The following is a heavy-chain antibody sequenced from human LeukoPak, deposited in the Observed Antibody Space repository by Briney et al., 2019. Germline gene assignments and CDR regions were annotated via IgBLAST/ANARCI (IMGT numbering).Heavy chain of an antibody. J-gene: IGHJ4*02. CDR3: AKVELLLEINVGVSHLDS. V-gene: IGHV3-7*01. D-gene: IGHD2-15*01. CDR1: GFTFTTYW. CDR2: IKQDGTEK. Sequence: GGSLRLSCAASGFTFTTYWMSWVRQAPGKGLEWVANIKQDGTEKYYVDSVKGRFTISRDNAKNSLYLQMNSLRVEDTAVYYCAKVELLLEINVGVSHLDSWGQGIQVTVSS.